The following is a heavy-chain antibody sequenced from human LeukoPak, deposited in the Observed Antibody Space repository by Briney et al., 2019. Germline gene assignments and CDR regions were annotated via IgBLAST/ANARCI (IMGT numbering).Heavy chain of an antibody. CDR2: ISAYNGNT. D-gene: IGHD3-22*01. CDR1: GYTFTSYG. CDR3: ARVLGYYDSSGYYYSGN. Sequence: ASVKVSCKASGYTFTSYGISWVRQAPGQGLEWMGWISAYNGNTNYAQKLQGRVTMTTDTSTSTACMELRSLRSDDTAVYYCARVLGYYDSSGYYYSGNWVQGTLVTVSS. J-gene: IGHJ4*02. V-gene: IGHV1-18*01.